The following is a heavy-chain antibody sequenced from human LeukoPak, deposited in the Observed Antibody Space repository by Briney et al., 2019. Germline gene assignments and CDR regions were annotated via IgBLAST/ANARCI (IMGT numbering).Heavy chain of an antibody. CDR1: DNSISTDYY. V-gene: IGHV4-38-2*02. CDR2: INHSGST. Sequence: SETLSLTCTVSDNSISTDYYWAWIRQPPGKGLEWIGEINHSGSTNYNPSLKSRVTISVDTSKNQFSLKLSSVTAADTAVYYCARDPAPGGGWFDPWGQGTLVTVSS. D-gene: IGHD3-16*01. J-gene: IGHJ5*02. CDR3: ARDPAPGGGWFDP.